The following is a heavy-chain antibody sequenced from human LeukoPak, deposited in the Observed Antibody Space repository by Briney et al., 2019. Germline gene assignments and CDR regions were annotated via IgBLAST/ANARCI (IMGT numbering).Heavy chain of an antibody. V-gene: IGHV1-18*01. CDR2: ISAYNGNT. Sequence: ASVKVSCKASGYTFTSYGISWVRQAPGQGLEWMGWISAYNGNTNYAQKLQGRVTMTTDTSTSTAYMGLRSLRSDDTAVYYCARHGSYFVSSAFDYWGQGTLVTVSS. CDR1: GYTFTSYG. J-gene: IGHJ4*02. CDR3: ARHGSYFVSSAFDY. D-gene: IGHD1-26*01.